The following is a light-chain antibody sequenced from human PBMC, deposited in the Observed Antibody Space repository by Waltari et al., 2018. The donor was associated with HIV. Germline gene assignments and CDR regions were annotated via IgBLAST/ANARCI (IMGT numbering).Light chain of an antibody. CDR2: DVT. CDR3: CTFSGRSSTWV. Sequence: QSALTQPASVSGSPGQSITVSCTGDVETYDLFSWYQVHPGRAPKLIIHDVTKRPSGASSRFSASKSGNTASLTISGLEAEDESLYYCCTFSGRSSTWVFGGGTQVTVL. V-gene: IGLV2-23*02. J-gene: IGLJ3*02. CDR1: DVETYDL.